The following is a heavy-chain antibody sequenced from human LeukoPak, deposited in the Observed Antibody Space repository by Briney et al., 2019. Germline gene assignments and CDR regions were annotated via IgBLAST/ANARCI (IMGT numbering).Heavy chain of an antibody. J-gene: IGHJ6*03. D-gene: IGHD3-22*01. V-gene: IGHV3-15*01. CDR2: IKSKTDGGTT. Sequence: GGSLRLSCAASGFTFSNAWMSWVRQAPGKGLEWVGRIKSKTDGGTTDYAAPVKGRFTISRDDSKNTLYLQMNSLKTEDTAVYYCTTLQDHYDSSGYYYYYYYYMGVWGKGTTVTVSS. CDR1: GFTFSNAW. CDR3: TTLQDHYDSSGYYYYYYYYMGV.